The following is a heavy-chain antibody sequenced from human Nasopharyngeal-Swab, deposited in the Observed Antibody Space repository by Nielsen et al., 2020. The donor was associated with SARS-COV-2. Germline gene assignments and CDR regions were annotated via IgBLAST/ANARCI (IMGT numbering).Heavy chain of an antibody. Sequence: GSLRLSCTVSGGSISSSSYYWGWIRQPPGKGLEWIGSSYYSGSTYYNPSLKSRVTISVDTSKNQFSLKLSSVTAADTAVYYCARRIAAPGGDGMDVWGQGTTVTVSS. CDR2: SYYSGST. CDR3: ARRIAAPGGDGMDV. CDR1: GGSISSSSYY. J-gene: IGHJ6*02. V-gene: IGHV4-39*01. D-gene: IGHD6-6*01.